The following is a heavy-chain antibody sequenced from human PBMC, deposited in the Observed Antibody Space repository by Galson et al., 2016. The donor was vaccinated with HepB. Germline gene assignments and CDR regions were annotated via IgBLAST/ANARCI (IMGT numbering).Heavy chain of an antibody. CDR2: FDPEDGET. V-gene: IGHV1-24*01. Sequence: SVKVSCKVSGYTLSELSIHWVRQAPGKGLEWMGGFDPEDGETIYAQKFKGRVTLTGDASTATAYMELTSLTSEDTALYYCTTTDYSTGEKTFDPWGQGSLVTVSS. CDR1: GYTLSELS. D-gene: IGHD6-25*01. CDR3: TTTDYSTGEKTFDP. J-gene: IGHJ5*02.